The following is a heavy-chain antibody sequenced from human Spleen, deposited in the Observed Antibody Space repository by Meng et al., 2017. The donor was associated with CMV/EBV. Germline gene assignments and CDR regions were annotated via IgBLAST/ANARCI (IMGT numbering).Heavy chain of an antibody. CDR1: GGSISNHY. V-gene: IGHV4-59*11. CDR3: ARDVTPDY. CDR2: ISYTGST. D-gene: IGHD5-18*01. J-gene: IGHJ4*02. Sequence: GSLRLSCTVSGGSISNHYWNWIRQPPGKGLEWIGYISYTGSTKNNPSLKSRVTISVDTSKNQFSLRLSSLTAADTAVYYCARDVTPDYWGQGTLVTVSS.